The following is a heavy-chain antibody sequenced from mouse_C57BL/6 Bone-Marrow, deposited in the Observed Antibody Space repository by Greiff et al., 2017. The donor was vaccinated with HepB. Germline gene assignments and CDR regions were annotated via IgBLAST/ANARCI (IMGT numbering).Heavy chain of an antibody. J-gene: IGHJ1*03. CDR2: IYPGDGDT. CDR3: ARRFYDYGSSSSYWYFDV. V-gene: IGHV1-80*01. CDR1: GYAFSSYW. Sequence: QVQLKQSGAELVKPGASVKISCKASGYAFSSYWMNWVKQRPGKGLEWIGQIYPGDGDTNYNGKVKGKATMTADKSSSTAYMQLSSLTSEDSAVYFCARRFYDYGSSSSYWYFDVWGTGTTVTVSS. D-gene: IGHD1-1*01.